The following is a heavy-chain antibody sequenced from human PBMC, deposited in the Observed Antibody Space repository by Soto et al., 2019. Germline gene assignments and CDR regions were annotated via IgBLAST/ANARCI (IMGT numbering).Heavy chain of an antibody. Sequence: GGSLRLSCAASGFSLGSSGMSWVRQAPGKGLEWVSSISGSGGSAYYADSVKGRFTISRDNSKNTLYLQMNSLRAEDTAVYYCARDSYYDFWSGPTPYYYSYGMDVWVQGTTVTVSS. CDR2: ISGSGGSA. CDR1: GFSLGSSG. V-gene: IGHV3-23*01. J-gene: IGHJ6*02. D-gene: IGHD3-3*01. CDR3: ARDSYYDFWSGPTPYYYSYGMDV.